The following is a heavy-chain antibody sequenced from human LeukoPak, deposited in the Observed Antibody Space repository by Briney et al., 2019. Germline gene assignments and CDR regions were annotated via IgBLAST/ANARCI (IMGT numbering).Heavy chain of an antibody. J-gene: IGHJ5*02. CDR2: IIPILGIA. CDR3: AGSRRHDFWSGYYHWFDP. D-gene: IGHD3-3*01. CDR1: GGTFSSYA. V-gene: IGHV1-69*04. Sequence: SVKVSCKASGGTFSSYAISWVRQAPGQGLEWMGRIIPILGIANYAQKFQGRVTITADKSTSTAYMELSSLRSEDTAVYYCAGSRRHDFWSGYYHWFDPWGQGTLVTVSS.